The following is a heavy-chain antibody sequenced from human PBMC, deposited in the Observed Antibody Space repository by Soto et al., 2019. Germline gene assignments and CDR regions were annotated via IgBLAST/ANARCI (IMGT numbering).Heavy chain of an antibody. V-gene: IGHV3-30*18. CDR3: AKDNYDIRSDYYYYYGIDI. Sequence: GGSLRLSCAAPGMDFSSRGLHWVRQAPGNGLECVAVISYDGSNKDYSDSVKVRFTISRDSSKNTLYLQMNSLRAEDTAVYYCAKDNYDIRSDYYYYYGIDICGQGTTDTGSS. J-gene: IGHJ6*02. CDR1: GMDFSSRG. D-gene: IGHD3-3*01. CDR2: ISYDGSNK.